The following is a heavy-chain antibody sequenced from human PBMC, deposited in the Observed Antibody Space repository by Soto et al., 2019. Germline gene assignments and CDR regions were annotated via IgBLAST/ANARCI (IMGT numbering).Heavy chain of an antibody. D-gene: IGHD3-10*01. CDR3: ARLGPYASGTYSFRHNSFDP. Sequence: SLRLSCAASGFTVSTSQMTWVRQAPGKGLEWVSVIFIGGTTQYAESVKGRFTISRDKSENTVVLQMNSVRAEDTAVYYCARLGPYASGTYSFRHNSFDPWGQGTQVTVSS. CDR1: GFTVSTSQ. CDR2: IFIGGTT. V-gene: IGHV3-53*01. J-gene: IGHJ5*02.